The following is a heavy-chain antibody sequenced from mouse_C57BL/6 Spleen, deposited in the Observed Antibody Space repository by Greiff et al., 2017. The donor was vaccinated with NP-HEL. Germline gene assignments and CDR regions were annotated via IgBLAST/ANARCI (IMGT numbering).Heavy chain of an antibody. CDR1: GYTFTSYW. V-gene: IGHV1-53*01. Sequence: QVQLQQPGTELVKPGASVKLSCKASGYTFTSYWMHWVKQRPGQGLEWIGNINPSNGGTNYNEKFKSKATLTVDKSSSTAYMQLSSLTSEDSAVYYCAIYYYGSSYGYYAMDYWGQGTSGTVSS. CDR3: AIYYYGSSYGYYAMDY. J-gene: IGHJ4*01. D-gene: IGHD1-1*01. CDR2: INPSNGGT.